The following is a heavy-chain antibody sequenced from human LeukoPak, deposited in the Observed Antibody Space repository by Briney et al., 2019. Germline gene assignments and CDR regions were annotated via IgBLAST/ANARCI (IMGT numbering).Heavy chain of an antibody. J-gene: IGHJ6*02. Sequence: GGSLRLSCAASRFNFSRYWMNWVRQAPGKGLEWVANIKQDGSEKYYVASVEGRFTISRDNGKNSLYLEMNSLRAEDTAVYYCAKDQVYSDSRGNHYYFYYGLDVWGQGTTVTVSS. CDR1: RFNFSRYW. V-gene: IGHV3-7*01. D-gene: IGHD3-22*01. CDR2: IKQDGSEK. CDR3: AKDQVYSDSRGNHYYFYYGLDV.